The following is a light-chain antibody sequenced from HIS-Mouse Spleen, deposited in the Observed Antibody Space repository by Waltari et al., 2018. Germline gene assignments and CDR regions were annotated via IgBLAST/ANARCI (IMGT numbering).Light chain of an antibody. J-gene: IGKJ5*01. CDR2: AAS. V-gene: IGKV1-8*01. CDR3: QQYYSYGS. CDR1: QGISSY. Sequence: AIRMTQSPSSLSASTGDRVTITCRASQGISSYLAWYQQKPGKAPKPLIYAASTLQSGVPSRFSGSGSGTDFTLTISCLQSEDFATYYCQQYYSYGSFGQGTRLEIK.